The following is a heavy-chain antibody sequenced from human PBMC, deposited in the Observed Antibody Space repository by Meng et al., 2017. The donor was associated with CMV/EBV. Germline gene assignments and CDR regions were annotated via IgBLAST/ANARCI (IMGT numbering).Heavy chain of an antibody. CDR1: GFTFSSYS. Sequence: GESLKISCAASGFTFSSYSMNWVRQAPGKGLEWVSSISSSSSYIYYADSVKGRFTISRDNAKNSLYLQMNSLRAEDTAVYYCARDDPRTSGRVCAFDIWGQGTMVTV. D-gene: IGHD6-25*01. V-gene: IGHV3-21*01. CDR2: ISSSSSYI. CDR3: ARDDPRTSGRVCAFDI. J-gene: IGHJ3*02.